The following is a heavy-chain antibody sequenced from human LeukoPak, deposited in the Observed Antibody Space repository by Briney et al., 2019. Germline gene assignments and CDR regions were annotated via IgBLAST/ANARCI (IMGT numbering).Heavy chain of an antibody. CDR3: AKDGGQVGYYYYYMDV. CDR1: GFTFSSYG. V-gene: IGHV3-30*02. CDR2: IRYDGSNK. Sequence: GGSLRLSCAASGFTFSSYGMHWVRQAPGKGLEWVAFIRYDGSNKYYADSVKGRFTISRDNSKNTLYLQMNSLRAEDTAVYYCAKDGGQVGYYYYYMDVWGKGTTVTVSS. J-gene: IGHJ6*03. D-gene: IGHD2-15*01.